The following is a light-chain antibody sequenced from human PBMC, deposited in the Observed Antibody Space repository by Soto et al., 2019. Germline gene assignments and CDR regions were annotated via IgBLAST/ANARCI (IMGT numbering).Light chain of an antibody. CDR3: SSYTTSSTYV. J-gene: IGLJ1*01. CDR1: SSDVGSYNY. Sequence: QSALAQPASVSGSPGQSITISCTGTSSDVGSYNYVSWYQQQPGKAPKLMIFDVSNRPSGVSHRFSGSKSGNMASLSISGLQAEDEADYYCSSYTTSSTYVLGTGTKVTVL. CDR2: DVS. V-gene: IGLV2-14*03.